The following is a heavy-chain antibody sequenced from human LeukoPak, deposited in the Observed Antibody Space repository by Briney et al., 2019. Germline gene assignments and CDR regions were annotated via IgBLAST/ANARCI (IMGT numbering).Heavy chain of an antibody. CDR2: INKVGSEK. Sequence: PGGSLRLSCAASGFSFSDYWMSWLRQAPGKGLEWVANINKVGSEKFYVDSVKGRFTIPRDNAKNSMHLQMSSLRAEDTAVYYCAKYSYGSGTSFDPWGQGTLVTVSS. J-gene: IGHJ5*02. CDR3: AKYSYGSGTSFDP. D-gene: IGHD3-10*01. CDR1: GFSFSDYW. V-gene: IGHV3-7*01.